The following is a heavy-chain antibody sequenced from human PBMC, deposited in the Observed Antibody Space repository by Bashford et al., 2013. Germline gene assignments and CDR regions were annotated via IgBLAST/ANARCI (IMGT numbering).Heavy chain of an antibody. CDR2: IHYSETT. D-gene: IGHD3-9*01. V-gene: IGHV4-39*01. J-gene: IGHJ4*02. CDR1: GGSISSGSYH. Sequence: SETLSLTCTVSGGSISSGSYHWGWIRQPPGKGLEWIGSIHYSETTYYNPSLMSRVTISVDTSKNQFSLRLSSVTAADTAVYYCARSGYDILTGPQRHHFDYWGQGTLVTVSS. CDR3: ARSGYDILTGPQRHHFDY.